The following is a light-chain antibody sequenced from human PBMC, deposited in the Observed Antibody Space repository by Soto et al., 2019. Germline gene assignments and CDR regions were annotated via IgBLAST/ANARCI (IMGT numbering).Light chain of an antibody. CDR2: GAS. CDR1: QSVSSSY. V-gene: IGKV3-20*01. J-gene: IGKJ2*01. CDR3: QQYGSSPPRYT. Sequence: EIVLTQSPGPLSLSPGARATLSCRASQSVSSSYLAWYQQEPGRAPRLLIYGASSRATGIPNRFSGSGSGTDFTLTISRLEPEDFAVYYCQQYGSSPPRYTFGEGTKREIK.